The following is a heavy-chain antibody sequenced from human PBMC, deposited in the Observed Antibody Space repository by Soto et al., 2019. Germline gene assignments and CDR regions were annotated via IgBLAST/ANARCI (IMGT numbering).Heavy chain of an antibody. V-gene: IGHV3-23*01. J-gene: IGHJ3*02. Sequence: EVQLLESGGGLVQPGGSLRLSCAATGFTFSYSGMNWVRQAPGKGLEWVSTISRSGGTTYYADSVRGRFTISRDNSKNTLHLQIDSLRAEDTAVFYRAKDAGYSSSGHDVFDMWGQGTMVTVSS. CDR3: AKDAGYSSSGHDVFDM. CDR1: GFTFSYSG. CDR2: ISRSGGTT. D-gene: IGHD6-19*01.